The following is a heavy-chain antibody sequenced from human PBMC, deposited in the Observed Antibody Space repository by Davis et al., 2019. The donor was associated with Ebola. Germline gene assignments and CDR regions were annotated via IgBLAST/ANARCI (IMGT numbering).Heavy chain of an antibody. J-gene: IGHJ4*02. V-gene: IGHV4-39*01. CDR3: ARTDYTRYFDY. CDR2: IYYSGGT. Sequence: SETLSLTCAVSGGSFSGYYWGWIRQPPGKGLEWIGSIYYSGGTYYNPSLKSRVTISVDTSKNQFSLKLSSVTAADTAVYYCARTDYTRYFDYWGQGTVVTVSS. CDR1: GGSFSGYY. D-gene: IGHD3-16*01.